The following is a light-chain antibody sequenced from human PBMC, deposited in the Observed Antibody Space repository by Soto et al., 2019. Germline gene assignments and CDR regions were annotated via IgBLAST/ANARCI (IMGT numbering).Light chain of an antibody. V-gene: IGLV2-11*01. CDR1: SSDVGSYNY. J-gene: IGLJ3*02. CDR2: DVT. Sequence: QSALTQPRSVSGSPGQSVTISCTGSSSDVGSYNYVSWYQQHPGKAPKLMIYDVTKRPSGVPDRFSGSKSGNTASLTISGLQAKDEPDYYYCSYADSYTWVFGGGTKLTVL. CDR3: CSYADSYTWV.